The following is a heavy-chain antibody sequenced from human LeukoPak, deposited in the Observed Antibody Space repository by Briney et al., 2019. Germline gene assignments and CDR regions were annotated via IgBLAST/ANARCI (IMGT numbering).Heavy chain of an antibody. CDR1: GFTLSNYD. CDR3: TRSYYGSYYFDY. CDR2: IGSAGDT. D-gene: IGHD3-10*01. V-gene: IGHV3-13*01. Sequence: HTGGCLRLSSAASGFTLSNYDMHWVRQPTGKGLEWVSAIGSAGDTHYPGSVKGRFTISREDAKNSFYLQMNNLRAGDTAVYYCTRSYYGSYYFDYWGQGTLVTVSS. J-gene: IGHJ4*02.